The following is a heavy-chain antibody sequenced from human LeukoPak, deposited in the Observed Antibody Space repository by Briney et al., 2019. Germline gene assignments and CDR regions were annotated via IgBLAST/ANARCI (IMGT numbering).Heavy chain of an antibody. CDR3: ALHHGNYYVGRWFDP. CDR2: ISGTGGST. CDR1: GFTFSSYD. J-gene: IGHJ5*02. Sequence: GGSLRLSCAASGFTFSSYDMSWVRQAPGKGLEWVSRISGTGGSTYYTDSVKGRFTISRDNSKNTLYLQMNTLRAEDTAVYYGALHHGNYYVGRWFDPWGQGTLVTV. V-gene: IGHV3-23*01. D-gene: IGHD1-26*01.